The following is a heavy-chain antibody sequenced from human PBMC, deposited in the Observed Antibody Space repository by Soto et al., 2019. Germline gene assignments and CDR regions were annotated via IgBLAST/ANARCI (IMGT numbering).Heavy chain of an antibody. J-gene: IGHJ5*02. CDR1: GGTFSSYT. V-gene: IGHV1-69*02. CDR2: IIPILGIA. CDR3: ARVGYGDSEAVDP. D-gene: IGHD4-17*01. Sequence: QVQLVQSGAEVKKPGSSVKVSCKASGGTFSSYTISWVRQAPGQGLEWMGRIIPILGIANYAQKFQGRVTITADKSTSTAYMELSSLRSEDTAVYYCARVGYGDSEAVDPWGQGTLVTVSS.